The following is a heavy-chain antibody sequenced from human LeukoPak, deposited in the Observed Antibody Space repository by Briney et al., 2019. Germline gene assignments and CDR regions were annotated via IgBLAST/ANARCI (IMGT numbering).Heavy chain of an antibody. Sequence: SSETLSLTCTVSGGSISSDNYYWGWIRQPPGKGLEWIGSIYYSGTTYYNPSLKSRVTISVDTSKNQFSLKLSSVTAADTAVYYCVRPDDNSFDFWGQGTMVTVSS. CDR1: GGSISSDNYY. CDR2: IYYSGTT. J-gene: IGHJ3*01. D-gene: IGHD3-9*01. CDR3: VRPDDNSFDF. V-gene: IGHV4-39*01.